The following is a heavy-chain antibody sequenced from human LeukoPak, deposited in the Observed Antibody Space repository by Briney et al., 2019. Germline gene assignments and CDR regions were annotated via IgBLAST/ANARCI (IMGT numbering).Heavy chain of an antibody. CDR1: AGSISSR. Sequence: GTLSLTCAVSAGSISSRNWWSWVRQAPGKGLEWVSTISGSGGSTYYADSVKGRFTISRDNSKNTLYLQMNSLRAEDTAVYYCAKGTSSWSSSSDFDYWGQGTLVTISS. D-gene: IGHD6-13*01. J-gene: IGHJ4*02. V-gene: IGHV3-23*01. CDR2: ISGSGGST. CDR3: AKGTSSWSSSSDFDY.